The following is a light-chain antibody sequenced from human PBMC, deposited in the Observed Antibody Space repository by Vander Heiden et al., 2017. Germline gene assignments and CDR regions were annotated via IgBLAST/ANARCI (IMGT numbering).Light chain of an antibody. Sequence: EIVLTQSPGTLSLSPGERATLSCRASQSVSASYLAWYQQRPGKAPRLLMYGASNRATGIPDKFSGSGSGTDFTLTISRLEPEDFAVYYCQQYGGSVTFGQGTRLEIK. CDR2: GAS. J-gene: IGKJ5*01. CDR1: QSVSASY. V-gene: IGKV3-20*01. CDR3: QQYGGSVT.